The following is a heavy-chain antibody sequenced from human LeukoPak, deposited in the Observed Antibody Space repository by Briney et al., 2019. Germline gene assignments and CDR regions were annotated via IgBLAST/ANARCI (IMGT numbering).Heavy chain of an antibody. J-gene: IGHJ4*02. CDR2: ISGSGGGT. CDR3: ARALPSFGY. CDR1: GFTFSSYA. V-gene: IGHV3-23*01. Sequence: GGSLRLSCAASGFTFSSYAMSWVRQAPGKGLEWVSAISGSGGGTYYADSVKGRFTISRDNSKNSLSLQMNSLRAADTAVYYCARALPSFGYWGQGTLVTVSS.